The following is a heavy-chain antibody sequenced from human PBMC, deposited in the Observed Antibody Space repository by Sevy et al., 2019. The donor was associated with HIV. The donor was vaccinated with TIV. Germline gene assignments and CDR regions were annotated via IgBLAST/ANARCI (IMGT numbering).Heavy chain of an antibody. CDR3: AKDRRYGDIGLFDY. J-gene: IGHJ4*02. D-gene: IGHD4-17*01. Sequence: GGSLRLSCGASGFTFSSYAMSWVRQAPGKGLEWVSVISGRGDTTYYADSVKGRFTLSRDNPKNTLYLQMNSLRVEDTAVYYCAKDRRYGDIGLFDYWGQGTLVTVSS. CDR2: ISGRGDTT. CDR1: GFTFSSYA. V-gene: IGHV3-23*01.